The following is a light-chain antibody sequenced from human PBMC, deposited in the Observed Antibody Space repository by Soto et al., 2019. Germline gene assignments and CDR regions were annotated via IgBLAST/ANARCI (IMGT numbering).Light chain of an antibody. CDR2: GAS. CDR1: RGISTF. CDR3: QQYNDYSAWT. V-gene: IGKV1-9*01. Sequence: DIHLTQSPSFLSASVGDRVTITCRASRGISTFLAWYQRKPGKAPNLLIYGASTLQSGVPSRFSGSGSGTEFTLTISSLRPDDFATYYCQQYNDYSAWTFGQGTKVDI. J-gene: IGKJ1*01.